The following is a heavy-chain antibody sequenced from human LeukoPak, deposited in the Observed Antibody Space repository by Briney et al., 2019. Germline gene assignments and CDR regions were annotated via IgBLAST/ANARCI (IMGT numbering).Heavy chain of an antibody. CDR1: GFTFGFGAYA. J-gene: IGHJ6*03. CDR3: AKCILTGYHKGYMDV. CDR2: ISGNGGAT. Sequence: GGSLRLSCAASGFTFGFGAYAMSWVRQAPGKGLEWVSIISGNGGATYYADSVKGRFTISRDNSRNTLYLQMNSLRAEDTAVYYCAKCILTGYHKGYMDVWGKGTTVTISS. V-gene: IGHV3-23*01. D-gene: IGHD3-9*01.